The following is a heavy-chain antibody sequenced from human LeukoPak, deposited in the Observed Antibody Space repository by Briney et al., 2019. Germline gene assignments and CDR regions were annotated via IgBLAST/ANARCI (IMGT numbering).Heavy chain of an antibody. CDR2: MNPNSGNT. CDR1: GYTLTSYE. D-gene: IGHD3-10*01. V-gene: IGHV1-8*01. J-gene: IGHJ4*02. CDR3: AKDRECHSRSCFFQS. Sequence: ASVKVSCKASGYTLTSYEINWVRQATGQGLEWMGWMNPNSGNTDYAQKFQGRVTMTRDTSLNTAYLELNSLRAEDTAVYYCAKDRECHSRSCFFQSWGQGTLVTVSS.